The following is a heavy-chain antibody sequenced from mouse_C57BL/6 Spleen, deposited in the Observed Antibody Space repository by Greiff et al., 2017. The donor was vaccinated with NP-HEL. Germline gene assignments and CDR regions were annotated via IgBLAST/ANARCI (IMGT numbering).Heavy chain of an antibody. J-gene: IGHJ2*01. V-gene: IGHV1-54*01. CDR3: ARWNDGDSEFFDY. CDR1: GYAFTNYL. Sequence: VQVVESGAELVRPGTSVKVSCKASGYAFTNYLIEWVKQRPGQGLEWIGVINPGSGGTNYNEKFKGKATLTADKSSSTAYMQLSSLTSEDSAVYFCARWNDGDSEFFDYWGQGTTLTVSS. D-gene: IGHD2-3*01. CDR2: INPGSGGT.